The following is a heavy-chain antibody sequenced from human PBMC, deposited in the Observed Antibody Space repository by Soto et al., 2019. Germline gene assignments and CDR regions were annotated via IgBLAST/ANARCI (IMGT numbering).Heavy chain of an antibody. CDR2: ITTSSDV. CDR1: GCTFRRDS. CDR3: ATDYYFDTSARIGAFDI. V-gene: IGHV3-21*01. D-gene: IGHD3-22*01. J-gene: IGHJ3*02. Sequence: DVQLVESGGGLVKPGGSLRLSCAACGCTFRRDSMTWVRQTPGKGLEWVSSITTSSDVYYADSLKGRFTISRDNAKNSLYLQMNSLRAEDTAVYYCATDYYFDTSARIGAFDIWGKATMVTVSS.